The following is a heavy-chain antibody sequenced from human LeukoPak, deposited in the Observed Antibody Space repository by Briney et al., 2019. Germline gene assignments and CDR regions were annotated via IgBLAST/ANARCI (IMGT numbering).Heavy chain of an antibody. CDR1: GYTFTSYY. Sequence: GASVKVSCKAPGYTFTSYYMHWVRQAPGQRLEWMGWINAGNGDTKYSLKFQGRVTITRDTSASTAYMEVSSLRSEDTAVYYCARDLTGRLDYWGQGALVTVSS. CDR3: ARDLTGRLDY. D-gene: IGHD7-27*01. V-gene: IGHV1-3*01. CDR2: INAGNGDT. J-gene: IGHJ4*02.